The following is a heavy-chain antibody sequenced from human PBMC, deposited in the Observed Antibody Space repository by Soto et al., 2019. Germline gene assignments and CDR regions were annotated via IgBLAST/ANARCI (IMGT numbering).Heavy chain of an antibody. D-gene: IGHD2-21*02. CDR3: ARAPLRTAIPKDAFDI. Sequence: QLQLQESGPGLVKPSETLSLNCSVSGGSFSNSYWTWIRQPAGKRLEWIGRIYTSGSTTYNPSLTSRVTPALDTSKRQFTLRLTSATAADTAVYYFARAPLRTAIPKDAFDIWGQGTMVTVSS. CDR1: GGSFSNSY. CDR2: IYTSGST. J-gene: IGHJ3*02. V-gene: IGHV4-4*07.